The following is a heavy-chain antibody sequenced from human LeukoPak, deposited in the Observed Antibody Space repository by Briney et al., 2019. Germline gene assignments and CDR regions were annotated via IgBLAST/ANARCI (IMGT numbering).Heavy chain of an antibody. Sequence: GGSLRLSCAASGFSFSSYWMTWVRQAPGKGLEWVANMKRDGSVEYYVDSVKGRFTISRDNTKNSLYLQMHSLRAEDTAVYYCARDTKLRGGECYFDAFDMWGEGTVGTVSS. CDR1: GFSFSSYW. V-gene: IGHV3-7*01. D-gene: IGHD2-21*01. J-gene: IGHJ3*02. CDR3: ARDTKLRGGECYFDAFDM. CDR2: MKRDGSVE.